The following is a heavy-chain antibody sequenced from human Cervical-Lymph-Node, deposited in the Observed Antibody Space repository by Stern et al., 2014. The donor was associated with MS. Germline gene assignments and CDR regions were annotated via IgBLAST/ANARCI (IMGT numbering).Heavy chain of an antibody. Sequence: QVQLVQSGTEVRKPGASVKVSCRASGYTFTSFGISWVRRTPGQGLEFMGWISGYNGDTKYPQKFQGRVVLTTDTSTRPAYMGPTSLRSDDTAMYYCARGPYCSSTSCYTNGYYFYGLDVWGQGTTVTVSS. D-gene: IGHD2-2*02. CDR3: ARGPYCSSTSCYTNGYYFYGLDV. V-gene: IGHV1-18*01. CDR2: ISGYNGDT. CDR1: GYTFTSFG. J-gene: IGHJ6*02.